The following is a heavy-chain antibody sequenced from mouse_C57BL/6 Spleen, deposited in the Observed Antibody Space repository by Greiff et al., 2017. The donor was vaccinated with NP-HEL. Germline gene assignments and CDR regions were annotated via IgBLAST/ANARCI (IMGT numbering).Heavy chain of an antibody. CDR2: ISSGSSTI. CDR3: ARDSNYVNFDV. CDR1: GFTFSDYG. Sequence: EVQRVESGGGLVKPGGSLKLSCAASGFTFSDYGMHWVRQAPEKGLEWVAYISSGSSTIYYADTVKGRFTISRDNAKNTLFLQMTSLRSEDTAMYYCARDSNYVNFDVWGTGTTVTVSS. J-gene: IGHJ1*03. D-gene: IGHD2-5*01. V-gene: IGHV5-17*01.